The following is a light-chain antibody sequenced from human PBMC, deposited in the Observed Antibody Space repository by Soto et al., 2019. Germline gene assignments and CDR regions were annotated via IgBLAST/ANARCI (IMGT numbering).Light chain of an antibody. J-gene: IGKJ2*01. Sequence: DIQVTHSPPTLSASVGDRVTITCRASQTISTWMAWYQQKPGKAPKLLVYDASTLQSGVASRFSGSGSGTEFTLIISGLQPDDSATYYCQQYTNTNNPWMFGQGTK. CDR1: QTISTW. CDR2: DAS. V-gene: IGKV1-5*01. CDR3: QQYTNTNNPWM.